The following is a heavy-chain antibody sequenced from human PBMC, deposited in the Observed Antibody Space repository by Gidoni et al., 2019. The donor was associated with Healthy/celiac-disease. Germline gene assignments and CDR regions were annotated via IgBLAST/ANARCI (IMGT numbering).Heavy chain of an antibody. CDR1: GFTFSSHA. CDR3: ARDLSSSANYNWFDP. J-gene: IGHJ5*02. V-gene: IGHV3-30*04. D-gene: IGHD6-6*01. Sequence: QVQLVESGGGVVQPGRSLRLSCAASGFTFSSHAMHWVRQAPGKGLEWVAVISYDGSNKYYADSVKGRFTISRDNSKNTLYLQMNSLRAEDTAVYYCARDLSSSANYNWFDPWGQGTLVTVSS. CDR2: ISYDGSNK.